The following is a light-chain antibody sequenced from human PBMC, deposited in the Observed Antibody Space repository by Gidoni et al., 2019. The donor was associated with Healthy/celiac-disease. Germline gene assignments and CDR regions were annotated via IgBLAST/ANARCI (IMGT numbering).Light chain of an antibody. V-gene: IGLV3-9*01. CDR3: QVWDSSTV. Sequence: SYELTQPLSVSVALGQTGRITCGGNNIGSKNVPWYQQKPGQAPVLVIYRDSNRPSGIPERFSGSNSGNTATLTISRAQAGDEADYYCQVWDSSTVFGGGTKLTVL. CDR1: NIGSKN. J-gene: IGLJ2*01. CDR2: RDS.